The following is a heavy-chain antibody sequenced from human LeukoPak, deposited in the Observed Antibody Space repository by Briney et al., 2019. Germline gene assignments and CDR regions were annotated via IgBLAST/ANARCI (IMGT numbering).Heavy chain of an antibody. D-gene: IGHD2/OR15-2a*01. V-gene: IGHV3-15*01. CDR3: ATDESNSFFF. CDR1: GFTFSSYW. J-gene: IGHJ4*02. CDR2: ITSKTDGGIT. Sequence: GGSLRLSCVASGFTFSSYWMSWVRQAPGKGLEWVGRITSKTDGGITDSAAPVKGRFTVSRDDSKNTLFLQMSSLRTEDTAVYYCATDESNSFFFWGQGTLVTVSS.